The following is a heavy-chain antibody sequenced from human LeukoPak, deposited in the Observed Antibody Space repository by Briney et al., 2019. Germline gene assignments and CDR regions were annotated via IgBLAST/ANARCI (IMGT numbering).Heavy chain of an antibody. V-gene: IGHV1-69*13. Sequence: SVKVSCKASGGTFSSYAISWVRQAPGQGLEWMGGIIPIFGTADYAQKFQGRVTITADESTSTAYMELSSLRSEDTAVYYCARLGYCSGGSCYSGYYYYGMDVWGQGTTVTVSS. J-gene: IGHJ6*02. CDR1: GGTFSSYA. CDR3: ARLGYCSGGSCYSGYYYYGMDV. CDR2: IIPIFGTA. D-gene: IGHD2-15*01.